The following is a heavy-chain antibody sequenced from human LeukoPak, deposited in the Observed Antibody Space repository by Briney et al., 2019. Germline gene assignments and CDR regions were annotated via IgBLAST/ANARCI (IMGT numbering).Heavy chain of an antibody. CDR2: ISTSSSYI. Sequence: GGSLRLSCAASGFTFSSYSMNWVRQAPVKGLEWVSSISTSSSYIYYADSVKGRFTISRDNAKNSLYLQMNSLRAEDTAVYYCARGHVAVAGPYWGQGTLVTVSS. CDR1: GFTFSSYS. CDR3: ARGHVAVAGPY. J-gene: IGHJ1*01. V-gene: IGHV3-21*01. D-gene: IGHD6-19*01.